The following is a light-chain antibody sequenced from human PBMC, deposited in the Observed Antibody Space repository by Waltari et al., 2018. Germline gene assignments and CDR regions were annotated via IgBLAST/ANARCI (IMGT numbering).Light chain of an antibody. J-gene: IGLJ2*01. CDR1: SSDVGGYNY. V-gene: IGLV2-14*03. Sequence: QSALTQPASVSGSPGQSITISCTGTSSDVGGYNYVSWYQQHPGKAPKLLIYDVDYRPSGVSTRFSGSKTVNTASLTIAGLQALDEAVYYCASVTGNVVFGGGTKLTVL. CDR3: ASVTGNVV. CDR2: DVD.